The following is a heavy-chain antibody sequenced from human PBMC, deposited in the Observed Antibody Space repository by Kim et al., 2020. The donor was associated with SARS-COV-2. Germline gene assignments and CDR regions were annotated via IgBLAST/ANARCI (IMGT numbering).Heavy chain of an antibody. V-gene: IGHV4-59*11. J-gene: IGHJ4*02. Sequence: SETLSLTCTVSGGSISSHYWSWIRQPPGKGLEWIGYIYYSGSTNYNPSLKSRVTISVDTSKNQFSLKLSSVTAADTAVYYCARSVKSGIVDYWGQGTLVTVSS. D-gene: IGHD1-26*01. CDR1: GGSISSHY. CDR3: ARSVKSGIVDY. CDR2: IYYSGST.